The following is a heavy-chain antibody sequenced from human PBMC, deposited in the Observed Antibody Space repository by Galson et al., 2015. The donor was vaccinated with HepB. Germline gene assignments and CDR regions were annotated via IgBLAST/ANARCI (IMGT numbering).Heavy chain of an antibody. D-gene: IGHD5-24*01. V-gene: IGHV3-21*01. J-gene: IGHJ6*02. Sequence: SLRLSCAASGFTFSSYSMNWVRQAPGKGLEWVSYISSSSSYTNYADSVKGRFTISRDNAKNSLYLQMNSLRAEDTAVYYCARVGDGYNSDYYYGMDVWGQGTTVTVSS. CDR1: GFTFSSYS. CDR2: ISSSSSYT. CDR3: ARVGDGYNSDYYYGMDV.